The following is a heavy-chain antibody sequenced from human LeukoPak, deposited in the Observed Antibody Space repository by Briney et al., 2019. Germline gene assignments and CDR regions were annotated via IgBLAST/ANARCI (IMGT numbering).Heavy chain of an antibody. CDR3: AHRVLFAAAGYNWFDP. Sequence: ESGPTLVKPTQTLTLTCTFSGFSLSTSGVGVGWIRQPPGKALEWLALIYWNDDKRYSPSLKSRLTITKDTSKNQVVPTMTNMDPVDTATYYCAHRVLFAAAGYNWFDPWGQGTLVTVSS. CDR1: GFSLSTSGVG. J-gene: IGHJ5*02. D-gene: IGHD6-13*01. V-gene: IGHV2-5*01. CDR2: IYWNDDK.